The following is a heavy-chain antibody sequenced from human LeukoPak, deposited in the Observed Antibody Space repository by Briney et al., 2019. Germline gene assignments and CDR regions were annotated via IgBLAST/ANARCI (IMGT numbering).Heavy chain of an antibody. J-gene: IGHJ6*02. D-gene: IGHD6-6*01. CDR1: GGTFSSYA. CDR2: IIPIFGTA. V-gene: IGHV1-69*13. CDR3: ARLPLRSIAVGYYGMDV. Sequence: VASVKVSCEASGGTFSSYAISWVRQAPGQGLEWMGGIIPIFGTANYAQKFQGRVTITADESTSTAYMELSSLRSEDTAVYYCARLPLRSIAVGYYGMDVWGQGTTVTVSS.